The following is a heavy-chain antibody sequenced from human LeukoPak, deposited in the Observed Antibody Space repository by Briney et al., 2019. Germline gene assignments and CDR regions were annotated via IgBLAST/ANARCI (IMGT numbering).Heavy chain of an antibody. V-gene: IGHV3-21*01. CDR1: GFTFSSYS. CDR2: ISSSSSYI. D-gene: IGHD2-15*01. Sequence: GGSLRLSCAASGFTFSSYSMNWVRQAPGKGLEWVSSISSSSSYIYYADSVKGRFTISRDNAKNSLYLQMNSLRAEDTAVYYCARYCSGGSCCSLISFDYWGQGTLVTVSS. CDR3: ARYCSGGSCCSLISFDY. J-gene: IGHJ4*02.